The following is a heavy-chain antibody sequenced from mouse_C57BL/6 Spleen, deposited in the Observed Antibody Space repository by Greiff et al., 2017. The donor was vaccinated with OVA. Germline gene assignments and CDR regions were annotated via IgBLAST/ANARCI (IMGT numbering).Heavy chain of an antibody. CDR1: GYTFTSYW. Sequence: QVQLQQSGAELVRPGSSVKLSCKASGYTFTSYWIDWVKQRPGQGLEWIGNIYPSDSETHYNHTFKDKATLTVDKSSSTAYMQLSSLTSDDSAVYYCARRVGNYFDYWGQGTTLTVSS. CDR2: IYPSDSET. J-gene: IGHJ2*01. V-gene: IGHV1-61*01. CDR3: ARRVGNYFDY. D-gene: IGHD1-1*02.